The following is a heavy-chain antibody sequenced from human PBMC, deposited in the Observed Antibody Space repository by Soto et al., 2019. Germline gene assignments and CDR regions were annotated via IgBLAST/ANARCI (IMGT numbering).Heavy chain of an antibody. CDR2: VSSTGSS. J-gene: IGHJ5*02. V-gene: IGHV4-4*07. D-gene: IGHD6-13*01. Sequence: SETLSLTCTVSGGSISNYYWSWIRQSVEKRLEWIGRVSSTGSSYYNPSLKSRVTISVDTSKNQVSLNLTSVTAADTAVYYCARGVPAAGTDWFDPWGQGTLVTVSS. CDR3: ARGVPAAGTDWFDP. CDR1: GGSISNYY.